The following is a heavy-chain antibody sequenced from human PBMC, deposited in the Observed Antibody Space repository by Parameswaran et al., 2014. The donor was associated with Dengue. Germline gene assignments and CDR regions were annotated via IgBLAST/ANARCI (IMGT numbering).Heavy chain of an antibody. J-gene: IGHJ4*02. Sequence: VRQMPGKGLEWVSYISSSGSTIYYADSVKGRFTISRDNAKNSLYLQMNSLRAEDTAVYYCARSLYSSSWYEDYWGQGTLVTVSS. V-gene: IGHV3-48*03. CDR2: ISSSGSTI. D-gene: IGHD6-13*01. CDR3: ARSLYSSSWYEDY.